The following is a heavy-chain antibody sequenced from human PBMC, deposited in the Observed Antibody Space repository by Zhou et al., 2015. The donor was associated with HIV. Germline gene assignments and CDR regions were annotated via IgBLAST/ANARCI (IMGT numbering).Heavy chain of an antibody. Sequence: QVQLVQSGAEVKKPGSSVKVSCKASGGTFSSYAISWVRQAPGQGLEWMGGIIPIFGTANYAQKFQGRVTITADESTSTAYMELSSLRSEDTAVYYCAREDPRIAHKLGLGYYYMDVWGKGTTVTVSS. V-gene: IGHV1-69*01. CDR3: AREDPRIAHKLGLGYYYMDV. D-gene: IGHD6-13*01. J-gene: IGHJ6*03. CDR2: IIPIFGTA. CDR1: GGTFSSYA.